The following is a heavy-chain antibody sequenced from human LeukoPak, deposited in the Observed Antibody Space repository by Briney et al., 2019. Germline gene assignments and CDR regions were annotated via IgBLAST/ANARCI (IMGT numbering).Heavy chain of an antibody. CDR1: GGSISSYY. Sequence: SETLSLTCTVSGGSISSYYWSWIRQPPGKGLEWIGYIYYSGSTNYNPPLKSRVTISVDTSKNQFSLKLSSVTAADTAVYYCARGRRAPTYYYDSSGLKKYYFDYWGQGTLVTVSS. V-gene: IGHV4-59*01. D-gene: IGHD3-22*01. CDR3: ARGRRAPTYYYDSSGLKKYYFDY. J-gene: IGHJ4*02. CDR2: IYYSGST.